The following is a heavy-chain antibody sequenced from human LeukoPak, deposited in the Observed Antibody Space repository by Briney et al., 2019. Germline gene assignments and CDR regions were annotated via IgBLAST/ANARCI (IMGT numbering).Heavy chain of an antibody. J-gene: IGHJ4*02. CDR2: ISAYNGNT. CDR1: GYTFTSYG. Sequence: ASVKVSCKASGYTFTSYGISWVRQAPGQGLEWMGWISAYNGNTNYAQKLRGRVTMTTDTSTSTVYMELSSLRSEDTAVYYCARGGHYGSGSLKTPKYWGQGTLVTVSS. V-gene: IGHV1-18*01. D-gene: IGHD3-10*01. CDR3: ARGGHYGSGSLKTPKY.